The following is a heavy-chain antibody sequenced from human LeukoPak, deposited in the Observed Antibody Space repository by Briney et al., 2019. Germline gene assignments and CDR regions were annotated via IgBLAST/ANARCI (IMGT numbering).Heavy chain of an antibody. J-gene: IGHJ5*02. CDR1: GGTFSSYA. D-gene: IGHD3-16*02. V-gene: IGHV1-69*06. Sequence: SVKVSCKASGGTFSSYAISWVRQAPGQGLEWMGGIIPIFGTANYAQKFQGRVTMTEDTSTDTAYMELSSLRSEDTAVYYCATVVITFGGVIAAGWFGPWGQGTLVTVSS. CDR2: IIPIFGTA. CDR3: ATVVITFGGVIAAGWFGP.